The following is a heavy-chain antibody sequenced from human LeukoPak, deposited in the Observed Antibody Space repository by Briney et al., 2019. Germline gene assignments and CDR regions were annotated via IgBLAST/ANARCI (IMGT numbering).Heavy chain of an antibody. CDR1: GGSISSYY. CDR3: ARAYCISSSCFDP. CDR2: IYYSGST. J-gene: IGHJ5*02. V-gene: IGHV4-59*01. D-gene: IGHD2-2*01. Sequence: PSETLSLTCTVSGGSISSYYWSWIRQPPGKGLEWIGYIYYSGSTNYNPSLKSRVTISVDTSKNQFSMKLSSVTAADTAVYYWARAYCISSSCFDPWGQGTLVTVSS.